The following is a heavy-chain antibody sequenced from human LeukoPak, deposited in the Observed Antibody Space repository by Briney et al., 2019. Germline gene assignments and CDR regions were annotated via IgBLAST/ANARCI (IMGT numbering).Heavy chain of an antibody. D-gene: IGHD6-13*01. CDR2: TYCRSKWYN. Sequence: SQTLSLTCAISGDSVSSNSAAWNWIRQSPSGGLESLGTTYCRSKWYNDCAVSVKSRITINPDTSKNQFSLQPNSVTPEDTAVYYCGKASIAAALTFDYWGQGTLVTVSS. V-gene: IGHV6-1*01. CDR1: GDSVSSNSAA. J-gene: IGHJ4*02. CDR3: GKASIAAALTFDY.